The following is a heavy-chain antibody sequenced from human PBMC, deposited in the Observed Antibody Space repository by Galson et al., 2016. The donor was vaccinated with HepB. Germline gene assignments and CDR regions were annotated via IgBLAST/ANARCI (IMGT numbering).Heavy chain of an antibody. V-gene: IGHV5-51*01. CDR2: IDPRDSDA. J-gene: IGHJ4*02. D-gene: IGHD3-9*01. CDR1: GYIFTAYW. CDR3: ARQAGYYSSGYFDY. Sequence: SGAEVKKPGEALKISCKASGYIFTAYWIGWLRQMPGKGLEWVGVIDPRDSDARYSPSFQCQVTISADKSINTAYLQWSSLKASDTAMYYCARQAGYYSSGYFDYWGQGTLVTVPS.